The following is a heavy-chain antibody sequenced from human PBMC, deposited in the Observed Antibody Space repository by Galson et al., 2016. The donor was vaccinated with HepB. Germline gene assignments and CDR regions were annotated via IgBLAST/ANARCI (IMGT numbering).Heavy chain of an antibody. J-gene: IGHJ5*02. CDR2: KSYSGST. CDR1: GGSISSYY. Sequence: ETLSLTCTVSGGSISSYYWTWIRQPPGKGLEWIGYKSYSGSTNYNPSLKSRVTTSVDTSKNQFSLKLSSVTAADTAVYYCASLKYSSGWYLEETSWFDPWGQGTLVTVSS. CDR3: ASLKYSSGWYLEETSWFDP. V-gene: IGHV4-59*08. D-gene: IGHD6-19*01.